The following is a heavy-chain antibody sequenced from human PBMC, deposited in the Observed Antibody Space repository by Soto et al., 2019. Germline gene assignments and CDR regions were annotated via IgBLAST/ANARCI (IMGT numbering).Heavy chain of an antibody. CDR1: GFTFSSYA. V-gene: IGHV3-23*01. CDR3: AYSRAPVDY. CDR2: ISGSGGST. D-gene: IGHD6-25*01. Sequence: EVQLLESGGGLVQPGGSLRLSCAASGFTFSSYAMSWVRQAPGKGLEWVSAISGSGGSTYYADTVKGRFTISRDNCKTQLCLQVNGLGAGATAVYYCAYSRAPVDYWGQGTLVTVSS. J-gene: IGHJ4*02.